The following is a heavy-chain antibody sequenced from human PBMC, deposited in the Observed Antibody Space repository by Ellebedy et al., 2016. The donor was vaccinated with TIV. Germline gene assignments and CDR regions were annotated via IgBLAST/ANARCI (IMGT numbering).Heavy chain of an antibody. CDR2: IIPIFGTA. D-gene: IGHD1-26*01. CDR1: GGTFSSYA. V-gene: IGHV1-69*13. CDR3: ARALYSGSYYRLWYFDY. J-gene: IGHJ4*02. Sequence: AASVKVSCKASGGTFSSYAISWVRQAPGQGLEWMGGIIPIFGTANYAQKFQGRVTITADESTSTAYMELSSLRSEDTAVYYCARALYSGSYYRLWYFDYWGQGTLVTVSS.